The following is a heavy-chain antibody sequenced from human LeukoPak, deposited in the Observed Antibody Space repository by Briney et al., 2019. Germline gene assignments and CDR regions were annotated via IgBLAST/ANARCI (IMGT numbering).Heavy chain of an antibody. CDR1: GDSLNNYY. J-gene: IGHJ4*02. D-gene: IGHD3-22*01. CDR2: IYYSGST. Sequence: PSETLSLTCTVSGDSLNNYYWSWIRQPQGKGLEWIGYIYYSGSTNYNPSLKSRVTTSVDTSNNQFSLKVNSVTAADTAVYYCARRKDYYDSTGYKGPFFDHWGQGILVTVSS. CDR3: ARRKDYYDSTGYKGPFFDH. V-gene: IGHV4-59*01.